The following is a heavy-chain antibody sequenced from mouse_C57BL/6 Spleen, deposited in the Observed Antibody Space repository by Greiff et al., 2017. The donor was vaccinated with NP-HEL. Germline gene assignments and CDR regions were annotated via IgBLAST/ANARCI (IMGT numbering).Heavy chain of an antibody. Sequence: EVQLQQSGPGLVKPSQSLSLTCSVTGYSITSGYYWNWIRQFPGNKLEWMGYISYDGSNNYNPSLKNRISITRDTSKNQFFLKLNSVTTEDTATYYCAREGDYYGSSYGDWGQGTTLTVSS. CDR1: GYSITSGYY. V-gene: IGHV3-6*01. CDR3: AREGDYYGSSYGD. D-gene: IGHD1-1*01. J-gene: IGHJ2*01. CDR2: ISYDGSN.